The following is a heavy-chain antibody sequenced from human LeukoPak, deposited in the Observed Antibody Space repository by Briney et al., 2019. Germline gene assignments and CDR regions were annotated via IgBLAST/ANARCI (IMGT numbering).Heavy chain of an antibody. D-gene: IGHD2-2*01. CDR1: GFTVSTYY. J-gene: IGHJ6*03. V-gene: IGHV3-53*01. CDR2: IYSGGST. Sequence: PGGSLRLSCAASGFTVSTYYMTWVRQAPGKGLECVSVIYSGGSTYYADSVKGRFTISRDNSKNTLYLQMYSLRAEDTAVYYCARETIGYCSSTSCYYYYYMDVWGKGTTVTVSS. CDR3: ARETIGYCSSTSCYYYYYMDV.